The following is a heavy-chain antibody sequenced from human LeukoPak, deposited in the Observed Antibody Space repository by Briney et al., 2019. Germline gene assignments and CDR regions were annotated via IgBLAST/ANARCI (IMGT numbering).Heavy chain of an antibody. V-gene: IGHV3-20*01. J-gene: IGHJ6*03. Sequence: GGSLRLSCAASGFTFSSSWMHWVRRAPGKGLQWVSGINWSSTSITYADSVKGRFTISRDNANNALYLQMNNLRAEDTAFYHCARHSGPGYYNYYVDVWGEGTTVTISS. D-gene: IGHD3-22*01. CDR2: INWSSTSI. CDR1: GFTFSSSW. CDR3: ARHSGPGYYNYYVDV.